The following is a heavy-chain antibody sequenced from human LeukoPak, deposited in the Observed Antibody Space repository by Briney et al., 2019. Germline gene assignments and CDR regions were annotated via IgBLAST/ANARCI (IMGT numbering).Heavy chain of an antibody. Sequence: PGRSLRLSCAASGFTFSSYAMHWVRQAPGKGLEWVAVISYDGSNKYYADSVKGRFTISRDNSKNTLYLQMNSLRAEDTAVYNCAKSGPGYCSSTSCSFDYWGQGTLVTVSS. V-gene: IGHV3-30-3*02. D-gene: IGHD2-2*01. CDR3: AKSGPGYCSSTSCSFDY. J-gene: IGHJ4*02. CDR2: ISYDGSNK. CDR1: GFTFSSYA.